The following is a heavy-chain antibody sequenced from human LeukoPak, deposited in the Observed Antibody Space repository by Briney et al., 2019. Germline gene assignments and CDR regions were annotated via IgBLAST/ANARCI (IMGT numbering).Heavy chain of an antibody. J-gene: IGHJ4*02. V-gene: IGHV4-59*01. CDR2: IHDSATT. CDR3: ARAAPDEYCSGGSCYSIDY. CDR1: GGSISSYY. D-gene: IGHD2-15*01. Sequence: PSETLSLTCTVSGGSISSYYWNWIRQPPGKGLEWIGYIHDSATTNYNPSLKSRVTISVDTSKNQFSLKLSSVTAADTAVYYCARAAPDEYCSGGSCYSIDYWGQGTLVTVSS.